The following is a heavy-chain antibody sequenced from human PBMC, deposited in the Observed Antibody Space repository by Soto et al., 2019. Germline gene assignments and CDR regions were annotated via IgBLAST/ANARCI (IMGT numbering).Heavy chain of an antibody. D-gene: IGHD6-13*01. V-gene: IGHV4-30-4*01. CDR1: GGSISSGDYY. CDR3: AGQLAAVIAAAGSFGY. CDR2: IYYSGST. J-gene: IGHJ4*02. Sequence: QVQLQESGPGLVKPSQTLSLTCTVSGGSISSGDYYWSWIRQPPGKGLEWIGYIYYSGSTYYNPPFKRRFTISEDTSKNLFSLKLSSVTAADTAFYYWAGQLAAVIAAAGSFGYWGQGPLVTVSS.